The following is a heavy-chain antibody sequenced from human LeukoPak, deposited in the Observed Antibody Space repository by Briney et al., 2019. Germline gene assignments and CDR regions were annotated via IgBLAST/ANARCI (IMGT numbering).Heavy chain of an antibody. Sequence: SVKVSCKASGYIFTDYYMHWVRQAPGQGLEWMGGIIPIFGTANYAQKFQGRVTITADESTSTAYMELSSLRSEDTAVYYCASAPLDGVFQYWGQGTLVTVSS. CDR3: ASAPLDGVFQY. V-gene: IGHV1-69*13. J-gene: IGHJ4*02. D-gene: IGHD3-10*01. CDR1: GYIFTDYY. CDR2: IIPIFGTA.